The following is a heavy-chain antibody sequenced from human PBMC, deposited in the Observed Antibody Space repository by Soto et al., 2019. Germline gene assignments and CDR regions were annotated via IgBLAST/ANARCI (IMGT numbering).Heavy chain of an antibody. Sequence: LSLSCAASGFTFSDYYMSWIRQAPGKGLEWVSYISSSGSTIYYADSVKGRFTISRDNAKNSLYLQMNSLRAEDTAVYYCARQGPAMVRKYYFDYWGQGTLVTVSS. CDR2: ISSSGSTI. CDR1: GFTFSDYY. D-gene: IGHD3-10*01. CDR3: ARQGPAMVRKYYFDY. V-gene: IGHV3-11*01. J-gene: IGHJ4*02.